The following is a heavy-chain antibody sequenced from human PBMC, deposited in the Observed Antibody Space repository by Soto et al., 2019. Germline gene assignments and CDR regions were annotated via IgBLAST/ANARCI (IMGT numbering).Heavy chain of an antibody. CDR1: GFTLSSYS. D-gene: IGHD6-19*01. CDR3: ARDQWLADYYYGMDV. V-gene: IGHV3-21*01. J-gene: IGHJ6*02. CDR2: ISSSSSYM. Sequence: PGGSLRLSCAASGFTLSSYSMNWVRQAPGKGLEWVSSISSSSSYMYYADSVKGRFTISRDNAKNSLYLQMNSLRAEDTAVYYCARDQWLADYYYGMDVWGQGTTVTVSS.